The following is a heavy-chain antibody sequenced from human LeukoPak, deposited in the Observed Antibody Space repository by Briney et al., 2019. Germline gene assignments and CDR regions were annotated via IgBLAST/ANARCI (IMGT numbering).Heavy chain of an antibody. J-gene: IGHJ6*03. Sequence: SETLSLTCAVYGGSFSGYYRSWIRQPPGKGLEWIGEINHSGSTNYNPSLKSRVTISVDTSKNQFSLKLSSVTAADTAVYYCARGFPYYYYYYMDVWGKGTTVTVSS. CDR1: GGSFSGYY. CDR2: INHSGST. CDR3: ARGFPYYYYYYMDV. V-gene: IGHV4-34*01.